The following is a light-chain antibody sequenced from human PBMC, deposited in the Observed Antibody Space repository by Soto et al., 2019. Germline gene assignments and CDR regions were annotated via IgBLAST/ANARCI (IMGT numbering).Light chain of an antibody. V-gene: IGLV2-11*01. J-gene: IGLJ2*01. Sequence: QSALTQPRSVSGSPGQSVSISCSATSSNVGTYNYVSWYQQHPGKAPKLMIYDVSKRPSGVPDRFSGSKSGNTASLTISGLQAEDEADYYCCSYAGRYTLAFGGGTKLTVL. CDR1: SSNVGTYNY. CDR3: CSYAGRYTLA. CDR2: DVS.